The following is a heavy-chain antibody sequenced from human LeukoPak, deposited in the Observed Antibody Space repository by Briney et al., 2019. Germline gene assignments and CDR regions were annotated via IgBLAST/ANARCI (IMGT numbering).Heavy chain of an antibody. D-gene: IGHD2-15*01. J-gene: IGHJ4*02. V-gene: IGHV3-74*01. CDR2: NNSDGTTT. CDR1: GFTFSSYW. CDR3: ASVVGPIY. Sequence: GGSLRLSCAASGFTFSSYWMHWVRRATGEGLVCVSHNNSDGTTTSYADSVKGRFTVSRDNAKNTLYLKMHSLRAEDTAVYYCASVVGPIYWGRGTRVTVSS.